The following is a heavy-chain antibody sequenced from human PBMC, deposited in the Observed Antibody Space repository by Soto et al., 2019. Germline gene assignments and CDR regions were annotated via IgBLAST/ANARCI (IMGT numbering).Heavy chain of an antibody. V-gene: IGHV3-21*06. Sequence: EVQLVESGGGLVKPGGSLRLSCAASGFTFTRYSMNWVRQAPGKGLEWVSSISSTTNYIYYGDSMKGRFTISRENAKNSLYREMNSLRAEDTAVYYWARESEDLTSNFDYWGQGTLVTVSS. CDR1: GFTFTRYS. CDR2: ISSTTNYI. J-gene: IGHJ4*02. CDR3: ARESEDLTSNFDY.